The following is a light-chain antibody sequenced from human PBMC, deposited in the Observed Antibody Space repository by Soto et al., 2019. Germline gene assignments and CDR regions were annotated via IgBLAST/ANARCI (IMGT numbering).Light chain of an antibody. CDR1: QSVSSSY. Sequence: EIVLTQSPGTLSLSPCERAALSVRASQSVSSSYLAWFQQKPGQAPRLLSSYPSSRATGIPDRFSGSGSGTDFTLTISRLEPEDFAVYYRHQCGSSPHTFGQGTRLEIK. J-gene: IGKJ5*01. CDR2: YPS. V-gene: IGKV3-20*01. CDR3: HQCGSSPHT.